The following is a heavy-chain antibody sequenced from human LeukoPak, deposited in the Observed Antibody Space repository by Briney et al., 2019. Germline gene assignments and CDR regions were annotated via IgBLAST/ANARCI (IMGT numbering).Heavy chain of an antibody. CDR1: GFSFSSFA. D-gene: IGHD2-2*01. CDR2: ISGSGGST. Sequence: GGSLRLSCAASGFSFSSFAMSWVRQAPGKGLEWVSAISGSGGSTYYADSVKGRFTISRDNSKNTLYLQMDSLRAEDTAVYYCAKEFLTYQLLSSFDYWGQGTLVTVSS. CDR3: AKEFLTYQLLSSFDY. V-gene: IGHV3-23*01. J-gene: IGHJ4*02.